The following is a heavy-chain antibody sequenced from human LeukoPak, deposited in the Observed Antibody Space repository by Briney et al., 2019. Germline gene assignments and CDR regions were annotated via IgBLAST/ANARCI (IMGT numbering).Heavy chain of an antibody. CDR3: ARMRTLQQQIDY. V-gene: IGHV4-61*02. CDR2: IYTSGST. CDR1: GGSFSSGSYY. D-gene: IGHD4-11*01. J-gene: IGHJ4*02. Sequence: PSQTLSLTCTVSGGSFSSGSYYWSWMRQPAGKGLEWIGRIYTSGSTNYNPSLESRVTISVDTSKNQFSLKLSSVTAADTAVYYRARMRTLQQQIDYWGQGTLVTVSS.